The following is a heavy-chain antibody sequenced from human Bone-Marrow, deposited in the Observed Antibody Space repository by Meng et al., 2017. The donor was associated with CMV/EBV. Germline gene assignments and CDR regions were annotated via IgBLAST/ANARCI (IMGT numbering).Heavy chain of an antibody. Sequence: GESLKISCAASGFTFSSYSMNWVRQAPGKGLEWVSSISSSSSYIYYADSVKGRFTISRDNAKNSLYLQMNSLRVEDMALYYCVRARSYYAFDYWGQGILVTVSS. V-gene: IGHV3-21*04. D-gene: IGHD3-10*01. CDR1: GFTFSSYS. CDR3: VRARSYYAFDY. CDR2: ISSSSSYI. J-gene: IGHJ4*02.